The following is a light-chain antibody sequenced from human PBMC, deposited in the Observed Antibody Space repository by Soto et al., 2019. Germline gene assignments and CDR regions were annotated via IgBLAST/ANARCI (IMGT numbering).Light chain of an antibody. V-gene: IGKV3-20*01. CDR2: GAS. CDR1: QSVSSSY. J-gene: IGKJ2*01. Sequence: IVLTQSPGTLSLSPGERATLSCRASQSVSSSYLAWYQKKPGQAPRLLIYGASSRATGIPERFSGSGSGADFTLTISSLEPEDFAVYYCQQYGSSPPTFGQGTKLEIK. CDR3: QQYGSSPPT.